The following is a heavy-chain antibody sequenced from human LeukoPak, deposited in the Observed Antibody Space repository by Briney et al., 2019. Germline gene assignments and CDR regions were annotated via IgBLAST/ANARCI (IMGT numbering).Heavy chain of an antibody. D-gene: IGHD6-19*01. J-gene: IGHJ4*02. Sequence: PSETLSLTCTVSGGSISGSSYYWGWIRQSPGKGLEWIGEINHSGSTNYNPSLKSRVTISVDTSKNQFSLKLSSVTAADTAVYYCAHSSGWLEGIDYWGQGTLVTVSS. V-gene: IGHV4-39*07. CDR2: INHSGST. CDR3: AHSSGWLEGIDY. CDR1: GGSISGSSYY.